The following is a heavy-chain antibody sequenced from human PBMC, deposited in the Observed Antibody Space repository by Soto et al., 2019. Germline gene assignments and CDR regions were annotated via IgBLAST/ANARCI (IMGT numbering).Heavy chain of an antibody. Sequence: ASVKVSCKASGGTFSSYAISWVRQAPGQGLEWMGWINPNSGGTNYAQKFQGWVTMTRDTSISTAYMELSRLRSDDTAVYYCARGANWNARYPTGFDIWGQGTMVTVSS. CDR3: ARGANWNARYPTGFDI. D-gene: IGHD1-1*01. CDR1: GGTFSSYA. V-gene: IGHV1-2*04. CDR2: INPNSGGT. J-gene: IGHJ3*02.